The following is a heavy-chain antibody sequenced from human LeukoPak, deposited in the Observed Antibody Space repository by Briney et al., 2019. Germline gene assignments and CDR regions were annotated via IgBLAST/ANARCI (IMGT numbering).Heavy chain of an antibody. V-gene: IGHV3-21*06. CDR1: GLTFSISG. D-gene: IGHD1-14*01. CDR3: ATETNGRHYDY. CDR2: IGPTGSDR. Sequence: GGSLRLSCTASGLTFSISGFNWVRQAPGKGLEWVASIGPTGSDRYHADSIKGRFTISRDNANNFLYLQMNSLRAEDTAVYYCATETNGRHYDYWGQGTLLTVSS. J-gene: IGHJ4*02.